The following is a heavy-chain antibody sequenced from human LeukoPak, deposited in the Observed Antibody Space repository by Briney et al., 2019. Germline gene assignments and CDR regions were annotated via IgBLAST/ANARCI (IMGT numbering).Heavy chain of an antibody. CDR1: GYSISSGYY. V-gene: IGHV4-38-2*02. CDR2: IYHSGST. Sequence: PSETLSLTCTVSGYSISSGYYWGWIRQPPGKGLEWIGYIYHSGSTNYNPSLKSRVTISVDTSKNQFSLKLSSVTAADTAVYYCARSGERGYSYGYAFDYWGQGTLVTVSS. J-gene: IGHJ4*02. CDR3: ARSGERGYSYGYAFDY. D-gene: IGHD5-18*01.